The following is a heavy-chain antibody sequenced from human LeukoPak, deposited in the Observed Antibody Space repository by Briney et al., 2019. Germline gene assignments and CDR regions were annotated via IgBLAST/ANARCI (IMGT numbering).Heavy chain of an antibody. D-gene: IGHD6-6*01. CDR3: ARHYASARHFDY. Sequence: GGSLRLSCAASGFTFSSYSMNWVRQAPGKGLEWVSSISSSSSYIYYADSVKGRFTISRDNAKNSLYLQMNSLRAEDTAVYYCARHYASARHFDYWGQGTLVTVSS. V-gene: IGHV3-21*01. CDR1: GFTFSSYS. J-gene: IGHJ4*02. CDR2: ISSSSSYI.